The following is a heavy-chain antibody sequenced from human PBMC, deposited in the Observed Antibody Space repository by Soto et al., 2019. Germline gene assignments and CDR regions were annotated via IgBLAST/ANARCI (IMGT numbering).Heavy chain of an antibody. CDR3: ARQGGYSGYVDYYYYYMDV. V-gene: IGHV5-51*01. J-gene: IGHJ6*03. CDR1: GYSFTSYW. CDR2: IYPGDSDT. D-gene: IGHD5-12*01. Sequence: GESLKISCKGSGYSFTSYWIGWVRQMPGKGLEWMGIIYPGDSDTRYSPSFQGQVTISADKSISTAYLQWSSLKASDTAMYYCARQGGYSGYVDYYYYYMDVWGKGTTVTVSS.